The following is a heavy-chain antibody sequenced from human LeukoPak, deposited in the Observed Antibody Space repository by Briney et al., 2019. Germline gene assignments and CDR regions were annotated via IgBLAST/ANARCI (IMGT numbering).Heavy chain of an antibody. CDR2: ISSSSTYI. Sequence: GGSLRLSCAASGFTFSTYSMNWVRQAPGKGLEWVSSISSSSTYIYYADSVKGRFTISRDNAKNSLSLQMNSLTAEDTAVYYCARDIAARPNWFDPWGQGTLVTVSS. V-gene: IGHV3-21*01. CDR3: ARDIAARPNWFDP. D-gene: IGHD6-6*01. J-gene: IGHJ5*02. CDR1: GFTFSTYS.